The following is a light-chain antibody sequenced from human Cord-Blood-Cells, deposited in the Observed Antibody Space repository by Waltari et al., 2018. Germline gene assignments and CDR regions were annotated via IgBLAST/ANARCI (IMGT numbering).Light chain of an antibody. Sequence: DIQMTQSPSSMSASVGDRVTITCRASQSISSYLNWYQQKPGKAPKLLIYAASSLQSGVPARCSVSGSGTDFTLTISSLQPEDFATYYCQQCDSTPRTFGQGTKVEIK. V-gene: IGKV1-39*01. CDR3: QQCDSTPRT. J-gene: IGKJ1*01. CDR2: AAS. CDR1: QSISSY.